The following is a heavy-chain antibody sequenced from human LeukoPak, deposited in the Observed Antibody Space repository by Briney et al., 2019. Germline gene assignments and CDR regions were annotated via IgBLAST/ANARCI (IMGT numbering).Heavy chain of an antibody. D-gene: IGHD3-16*01. V-gene: IGHV1-46*01. J-gene: IGHJ4*02. Sequence: ASVKVSCKASGYTFTSYAMHWVRQAPGQGLEWMGIINPSGGSTSYAQKFQGRVTMTRDTSTSTVYMELSSLRSEDTAVYYCARGPGSSSVREGGDYFDYWGQGTLVTVSS. CDR3: ARGPGSSSVREGGDYFDY. CDR1: GYTFTSYA. CDR2: INPSGGST.